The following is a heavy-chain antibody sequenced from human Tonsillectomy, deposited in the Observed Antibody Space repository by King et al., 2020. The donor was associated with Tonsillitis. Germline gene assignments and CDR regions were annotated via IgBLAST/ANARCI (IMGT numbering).Heavy chain of an antibody. CDR2: IYDSGST. Sequence: MQLQESGPGLVKPSQTLSLTCTVSAGSISSGDYYWSWIRQHPGKGLEWIGYIYDSGSTYYNPSLKSRVTISVDTSKNQFSLKLTSVPAAATAVYYCARHLSRRSAFDIWGQGNVVTVSS. CDR1: AGSISSGDYY. CDR3: ARHLSRRSAFDI. V-gene: IGHV4-31*03. J-gene: IGHJ3*02.